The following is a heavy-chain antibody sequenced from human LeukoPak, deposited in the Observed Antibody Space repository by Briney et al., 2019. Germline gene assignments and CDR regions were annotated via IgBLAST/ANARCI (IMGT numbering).Heavy chain of an antibody. Sequence: ASVKVSCKASGYTLINYAIHWLRQAPGQRLEWMGWINAANGNTKYSQKFQGRVTITRDTSASTAYMELSSLRFEDTSVYYCARYSDDAWFDPWGQGTLVTVSS. CDR1: GYTLINYA. V-gene: IGHV1-3*01. CDR2: INAANGNT. D-gene: IGHD4-17*01. J-gene: IGHJ5*02. CDR3: ARYSDDAWFDP.